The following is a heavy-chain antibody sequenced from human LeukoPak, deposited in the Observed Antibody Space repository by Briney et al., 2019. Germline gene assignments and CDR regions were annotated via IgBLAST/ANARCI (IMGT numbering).Heavy chain of an antibody. CDR1: GFTFSSYS. CDR2: ISSSSSTI. Sequence: PGGSLRLSCAASGFTFSSYSMNWVRQAPGKGLEWVSYISSSSSTIYYADSVKGRFTISRDNAKNSLYLQMNSLRDEDTAVYYCARTIYDSSGYEIDYWGQGTLVTVSS. D-gene: IGHD3-22*01. CDR3: ARTIYDSSGYEIDY. V-gene: IGHV3-48*02. J-gene: IGHJ4*02.